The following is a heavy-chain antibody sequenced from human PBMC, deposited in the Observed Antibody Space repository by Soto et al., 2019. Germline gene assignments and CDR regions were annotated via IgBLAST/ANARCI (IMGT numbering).Heavy chain of an antibody. Sequence: EVQLVESGGGLVQPGGSLRLSCAASGFTFSSYSMNWVRQAPGKGLEWVSYISSSSSTIYYADSVKGRFTISRDNAKNSLYLQMNSLRAEDTAVYYCATLSYHHSGYSGTVVWGQGTLVTVSS. CDR2: ISSSSSTI. CDR1: GFTFSSYS. V-gene: IGHV3-48*01. CDR3: ATLSYHHSGYSGTVV. D-gene: IGHD5-12*01. J-gene: IGHJ4*02.